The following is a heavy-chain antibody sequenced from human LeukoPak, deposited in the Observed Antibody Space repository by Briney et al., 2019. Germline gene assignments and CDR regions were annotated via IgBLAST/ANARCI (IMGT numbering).Heavy chain of an antibody. D-gene: IGHD3-10*01. CDR1: GGSFSGYY. CDR2: INHSGST. CDR3: ARGLSGPSTGRQLYFDF. Sequence: SETLSLTSAVYGGSFSGYYWSWIRQPPGKGLEWIGEINHSGSTNYNPSLKSRVTISVDTSKNHFSLKLNSVTAADTAVYYCARGLSGPSTGRQLYFDFWGQGTLVTVSS. J-gene: IGHJ4*02. V-gene: IGHV4-34*01.